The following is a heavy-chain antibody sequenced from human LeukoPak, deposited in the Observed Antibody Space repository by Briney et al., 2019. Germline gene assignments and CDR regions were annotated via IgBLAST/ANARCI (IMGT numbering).Heavy chain of an antibody. CDR2: IIPIFGTA. D-gene: IGHD3-3*02. CDR3: ARVTFRNWFDP. V-gene: IGHV1-69*05. J-gene: IGHJ5*02. CDR1: GYTFTSYD. Sequence: GASVKVSCKASGYTFTSYDINWVRQATGQGLEWMGGIIPIFGTANYAQKFQGRVTITTDESTSTAYMELSSLRSEDTAVYYCARVTFRNWFDPWGQGTLVTVSS.